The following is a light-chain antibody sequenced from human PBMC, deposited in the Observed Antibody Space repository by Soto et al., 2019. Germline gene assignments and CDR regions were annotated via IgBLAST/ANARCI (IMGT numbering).Light chain of an antibody. V-gene: IGKV3-11*01. CDR1: QSVASY. Sequence: VMTQSPGTLSLSPGERATLSCRASQSVASYLAWYQQKPGQAPRLLIYDTSKRATGIPARFSGSGSGTDFTLTISSLEPEDFAIYYCQQRGNWPLTFGPGTKVDIK. CDR2: DTS. CDR3: QQRGNWPLT. J-gene: IGKJ3*01.